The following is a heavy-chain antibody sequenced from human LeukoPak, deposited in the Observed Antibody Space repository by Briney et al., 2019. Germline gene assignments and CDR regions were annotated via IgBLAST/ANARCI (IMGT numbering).Heavy chain of an antibody. CDR1: GGTSSNYA. V-gene: IGHV1-69*05. CDR2: IIPISGTT. Sequence: SVKVSCKASGGTSSNYAISWVRQAPGQGLEWMGGIIPISGTTNYAQKFQGRVTVTTDESTRIVYMELSSLRSDDTAVYYCARDRGKGTLWPPNWYFDLWGRSTLVTVSS. D-gene: IGHD3-10*01. CDR3: ARDRGKGTLWPPNWYFDL. J-gene: IGHJ2*01.